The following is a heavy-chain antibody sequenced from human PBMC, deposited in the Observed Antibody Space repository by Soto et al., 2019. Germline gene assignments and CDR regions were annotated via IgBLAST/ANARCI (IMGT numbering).Heavy chain of an antibody. CDR1: GFTFSSYA. D-gene: IGHD6-19*01. CDR3: VIPGYSSGWFDY. J-gene: IGHJ4*02. CDR2: ISGSGGST. Sequence: PGGSLRLSCAASGFTFSSYAMSWVRQAPGKGLEWVSAISGSGGSTYYADSVKGRFTISRDNSKNTLYLQMNSLRAEDTAVYYCVIPGYSSGWFDYWGQRTLVTVS. V-gene: IGHV3-23*01.